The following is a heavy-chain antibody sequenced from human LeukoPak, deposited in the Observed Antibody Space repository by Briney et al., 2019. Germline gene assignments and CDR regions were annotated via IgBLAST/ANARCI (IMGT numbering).Heavy chain of an antibody. V-gene: IGHV3-43*02. Sequence: PGGSLRLSCAASGFTFDDYAMHWVRQAPGKGLEWVSLISGDGGSTYYADSVKGRFTISRDNSKNSLYLQMNSLRTEDTALYYCAKFGYCSSTSCYAAFDCWGQGTLVTVSS. J-gene: IGHJ4*02. CDR3: AKFGYCSSTSCYAAFDC. D-gene: IGHD2-2*03. CDR1: GFTFDDYA. CDR2: ISGDGGST.